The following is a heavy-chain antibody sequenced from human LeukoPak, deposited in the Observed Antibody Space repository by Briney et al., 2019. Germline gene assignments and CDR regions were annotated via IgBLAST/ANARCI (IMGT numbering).Heavy chain of an antibody. V-gene: IGHV4-59*08. CDR3: ARHKQDIVVVPAAMYWFDP. CDR1: GGSISSYY. Sequence: SETLSLTCTVSGGSISSYYWSWIRQPPGKGPEWIGYIYYSGSTNYNPSLKSRVTISVDTSKNQFSLKLSSVTAADTAVYYCARHKQDIVVVPAAMYWFDPWGQGTLVTVSS. D-gene: IGHD2-2*01. CDR2: IYYSGST. J-gene: IGHJ5*02.